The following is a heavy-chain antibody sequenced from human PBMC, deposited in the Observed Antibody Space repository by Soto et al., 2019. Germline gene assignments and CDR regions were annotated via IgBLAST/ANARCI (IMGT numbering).Heavy chain of an antibody. V-gene: IGHV3-23*01. CDR1: GFTFSSYA. J-gene: IGHJ6*02. CDR3: AKLQGNYYYYGMDV. Sequence: GGSLRLSCAASGFTFSSYAMSWVRQAPGKGLEWVSAISGSGGSTYYADSMKGRFTISRDNSKNTLYLQMNSLRAEDTAVYYCAKLQGNYYYYGMDVWGQGTTVTVSS. CDR2: ISGSGGST.